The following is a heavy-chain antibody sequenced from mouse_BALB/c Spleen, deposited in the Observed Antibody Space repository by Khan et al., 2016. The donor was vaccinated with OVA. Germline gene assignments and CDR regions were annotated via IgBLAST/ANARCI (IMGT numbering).Heavy chain of an antibody. V-gene: IGHV2-6-4*01. CDR2: IWGGGGT. J-gene: IGHJ4*01. Sequence: QVQLKESGPGLVAPSQSLSITCTVSGFSLSRYNIHWVRQPPGKGLEWLGMIWGGGGTDYNSTLKSRLNISKDNSKSQVFLKMNSLQTDDTALYYCARAYYRSDGYYAMDYWGQGPSVPVSS. CDR3: ARAYYRSDGYYAMDY. D-gene: IGHD2-14*01. CDR1: GFSLSRYN.